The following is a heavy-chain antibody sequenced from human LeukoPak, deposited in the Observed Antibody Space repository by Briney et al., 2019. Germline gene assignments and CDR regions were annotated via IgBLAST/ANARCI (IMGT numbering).Heavy chain of an antibody. CDR1: GGSISSYF. Sequence: SETLSLTCTVSGGSISSYFWSWIRQPPGKALEWIGYIYYSGSTNYNPSLRSRVTISVDTSKNQFSLKLSSVTAADTAVYYCARANNWNSGDFDYWGQGTLVTVSS. V-gene: IGHV4-59*01. CDR2: IYYSGST. J-gene: IGHJ4*02. D-gene: IGHD1-7*01. CDR3: ARANNWNSGDFDY.